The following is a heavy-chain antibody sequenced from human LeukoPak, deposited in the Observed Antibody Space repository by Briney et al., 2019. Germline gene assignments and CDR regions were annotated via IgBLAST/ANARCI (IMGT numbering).Heavy chain of an antibody. V-gene: IGHV1-69*01. J-gene: IGHJ5*02. CDR3: ARSEGYYDSSGSVGFDP. CDR2: IIPIFGTA. Sequence: SVKVSCKASGGTFTSYAISWVRQAPGQGLEWMGGIIPIFGTANYAQKSQGRVTITADESTSTAYMELSSLRSEDTAVYYCARSEGYYDSSGSVGFDPWGQGTLVTVSS. CDR1: GGTFTSYA. D-gene: IGHD3-22*01.